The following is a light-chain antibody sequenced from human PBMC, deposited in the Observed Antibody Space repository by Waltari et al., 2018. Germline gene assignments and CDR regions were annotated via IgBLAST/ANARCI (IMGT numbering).Light chain of an antibody. CDR3: SSYAGSNIV. J-gene: IGLJ1*01. CDR1: SSDVGGYNY. V-gene: IGLV2-8*01. Sequence: QSALTQPPSASGSPGQSVTISCTGTSSDVGGYNYVSWYQQHPGKAPKVMIYEVSKRPSGVPARFSGSKSGSTASLTVSGLQTEDEADYYCSSYAGSNIVFGTGTKVTVL. CDR2: EVS.